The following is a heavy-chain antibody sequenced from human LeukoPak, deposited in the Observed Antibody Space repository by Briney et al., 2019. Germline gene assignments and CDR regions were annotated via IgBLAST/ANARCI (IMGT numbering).Heavy chain of an antibody. Sequence: PGGSLRLSCAASGFTFSSYEMNWVSQAPGKGLEWVSYISGSGNTIDYADSVKGHFTISRDNAKNSLYLQMNGLRAEDTAVYYCARWGYYGSGSYCFDYWGQGTLVTVSS. CDR1: GFTFSSYE. CDR3: ARWGYYGSGSYCFDY. J-gene: IGHJ4*02. CDR2: ISGSGNTI. V-gene: IGHV3-48*03. D-gene: IGHD3-10*01.